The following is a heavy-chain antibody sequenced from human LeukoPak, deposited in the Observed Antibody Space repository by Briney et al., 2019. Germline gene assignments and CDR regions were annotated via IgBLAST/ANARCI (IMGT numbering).Heavy chain of an antibody. CDR3: TRQPSYCSGGSCYSGGIDY. D-gene: IGHD2-15*01. J-gene: IGHJ4*02. CDR2: IRSKANSYAT. CDR1: GFTFSGSA. V-gene: IGHV3-73*01. Sequence: GGSLRLSCAASGFTFSGSAMHWVRQASGKGLEWIGRIRSKANSYATAYAASVKGRFTISRDDSKNTAYLQMNSVKTEDTGVYYCTRQPSYCSGGSCYSGGIDYWGQGTLVAVSS.